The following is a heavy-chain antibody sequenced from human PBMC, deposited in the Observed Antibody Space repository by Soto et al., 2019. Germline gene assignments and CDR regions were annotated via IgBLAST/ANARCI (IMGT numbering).Heavy chain of an antibody. CDR2: SNVGNGFT. D-gene: IGHD4-17*01. Sequence: QVQLVQSGAEVRTPGASVKISCKASGYTFRSHGVQWVRQAPGQRLEWVGWSNVGNGFTKYSQEFQDRVTITRDTAASTIYMELHSLTSDDTAVYYCARLSYSDALDVWGQGTTVTVSS. CDR3: ARLSYSDALDV. CDR1: GYTFRSHG. J-gene: IGHJ6*02. V-gene: IGHV1-3*02.